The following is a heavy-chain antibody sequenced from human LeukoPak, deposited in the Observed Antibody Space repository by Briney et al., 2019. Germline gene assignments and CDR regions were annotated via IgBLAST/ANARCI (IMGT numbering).Heavy chain of an antibody. V-gene: IGHV1-2*02. J-gene: IGHJ4*02. CDR3: ARDSSLPYGSEFWAAY. CDR2: INPNSGGT. D-gene: IGHD3-10*01. CDR1: GYTFGGYY. Sequence: ASVKVSCKASGYTFGGYYIHWVRQAPGQGLEWMGWINPNSGGTNYAQKFQGRVTMTRDTSISTAYMELSRVRSDDTGVYYCARDSSLPYGSEFWAAYWGQGTLVTVFS.